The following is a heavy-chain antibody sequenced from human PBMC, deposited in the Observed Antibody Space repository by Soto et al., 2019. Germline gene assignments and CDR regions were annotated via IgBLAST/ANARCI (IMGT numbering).Heavy chain of an antibody. CDR3: ARQRFTMIAGPGEFDS. D-gene: IGHD3-22*01. Sequence: SETLSLTCNVSGGSISSSNYYWGWIRQPPGKGLEWIGSLYYSGYTYYNPSLESRVTISVDTSKNQFSLKLSSVTAADTSVYYCARQRFTMIAGPGEFDSSGHGTLVTVSS. CDR1: GGSISSSNYY. CDR2: LYYSGYT. V-gene: IGHV4-39*01. J-gene: IGHJ4*01.